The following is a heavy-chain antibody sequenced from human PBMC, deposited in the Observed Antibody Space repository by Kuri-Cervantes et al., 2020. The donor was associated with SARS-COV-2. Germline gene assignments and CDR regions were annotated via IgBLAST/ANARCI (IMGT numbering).Heavy chain of an antibody. J-gene: IGHJ4*02. Sequence: SETLSLTCTVSAGSISSTNYYWGWIRQPPGKGLEWIGTMYYSGSTYYNPSLKSRVTISGDTSKNQLSLKLTSLTAADTAVYYCARVAYSYDSSGLVTSYYFDYWAQGILVTVSS. CDR3: ARVAYSYDSSGLVTSYYFDY. CDR1: AGSISSTNYY. D-gene: IGHD3-22*01. V-gene: IGHV4-39*01. CDR2: MYYSGST.